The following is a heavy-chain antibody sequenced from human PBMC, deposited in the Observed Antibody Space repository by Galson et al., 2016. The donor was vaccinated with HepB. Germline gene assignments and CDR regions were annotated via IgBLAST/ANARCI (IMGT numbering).Heavy chain of an antibody. J-gene: IGHJ4*02. CDR2: IYGGGST. CDR1: GFTVSSNY. CDR3: ASPLTGLAY. V-gene: IGHV3-66*02. D-gene: IGHD1-14*01. Sequence: SLRLSCAASGFTVSSNYMMWVRQAPGKGLEWVSDIYGGGSTHYADSVEGRFTISRDNSQNTLYLQMNSLRPEDTAGYYCASPLTGLAYWGQGTLVAVSS.